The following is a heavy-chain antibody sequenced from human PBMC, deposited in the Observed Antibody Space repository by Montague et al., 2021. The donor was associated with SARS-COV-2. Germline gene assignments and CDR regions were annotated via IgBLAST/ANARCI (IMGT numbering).Heavy chain of an antibody. V-gene: IGHV4-61*02. CDR1: GGSISSGSYY. CDR2: ISISGST. CDR3: ARDIAVAGLFDY. J-gene: IGHJ4*02. D-gene: IGHD6-19*01. Sequence: TLSLTCTVSGGSISSGSYYWSWIRQPAGKGLEWIVRISISGSTNYNPSLKSRVTISVDTSKNLFSLKLSSVTAADTAVYYCARDIAVAGLFDYWGQGTMVTVSA.